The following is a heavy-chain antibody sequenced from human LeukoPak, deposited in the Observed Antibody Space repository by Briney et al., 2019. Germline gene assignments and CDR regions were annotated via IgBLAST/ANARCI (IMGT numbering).Heavy chain of an antibody. D-gene: IGHD6-19*01. V-gene: IGHV3-30*03. J-gene: IGHJ4*02. CDR3: ARGPYSSGSSADY. CDR1: GFTFSSYG. CDR2: MSYDGSNK. Sequence: GRSLRLSCAASGFTFSSYGMHWVRQAPGKGLEWVAVMSYDGSNKDYADSVKGRFTISRDNAKNSLYLQMNSLRAEDTAVYYCARGPYSSGSSADYWGQGTLVTVSS.